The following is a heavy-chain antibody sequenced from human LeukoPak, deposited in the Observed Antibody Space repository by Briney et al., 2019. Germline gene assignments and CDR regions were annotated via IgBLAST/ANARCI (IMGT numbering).Heavy chain of an antibody. CDR2: ISYDGSNK. CDR3: ARDGVATNDY. D-gene: IGHD2-15*01. J-gene: IGHJ4*02. Sequence: GGSLRLSCAASGFTFSSYGMHWVRQAPGKGLEWVAVISYDGSNKYYADSVKGRFTISRDNSKNMVFLQMGSLRAEDTAVYYCARDGVATNDYWGQGTLVTVSS. V-gene: IGHV3-30*03. CDR1: GFTFSSYG.